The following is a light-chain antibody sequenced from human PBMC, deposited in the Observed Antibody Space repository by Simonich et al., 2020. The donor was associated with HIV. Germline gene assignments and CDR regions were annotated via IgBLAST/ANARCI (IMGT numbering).Light chain of an antibody. Sequence: QSALTQPASVSGSPGQSITISCTGTSSDVGGYNYVSWYQQHPDKTPKLIIYDVTTRPSGISHRFSGSKSGNTASLTISGLQAEDEADYYCSSYTSSTTLVFGGGTKLTVL. J-gene: IGLJ2*01. V-gene: IGLV2-14*03. CDR3: SSYTSSTTLV. CDR2: DVT. CDR1: SSDVGGYNY.